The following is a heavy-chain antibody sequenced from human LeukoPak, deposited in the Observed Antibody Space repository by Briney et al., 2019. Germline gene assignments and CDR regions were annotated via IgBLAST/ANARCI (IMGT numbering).Heavy chain of an antibody. CDR2: ISAYNGNT. CDR3: AREGGSIDWFDP. Sequence: ASVKVSCKASGYTFTSYTITWVRQAPGQGLEWMGWISAYNGNTNYAQKFQDRVTMTTDTSTSTAYMELSSLRSEDTAVYYCAREGGSIDWFDPWGQGTLVTVSS. D-gene: IGHD3-16*01. CDR1: GYTFTSYT. J-gene: IGHJ5*02. V-gene: IGHV1-18*04.